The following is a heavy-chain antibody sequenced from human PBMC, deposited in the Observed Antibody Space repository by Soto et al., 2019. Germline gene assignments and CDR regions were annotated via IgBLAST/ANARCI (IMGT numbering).Heavy chain of an antibody. Sequence: GGSLRLSCAASGFTFSDYYMSWIRQAPGKGLEWVSYISSSGSTIYYADSVKGRFTISRDNAKNSLYLQMNSLRAEDTAVYYWARDSYYGSGSYYKFWGQGTLVTVSS. CDR1: GFTFSDYY. D-gene: IGHD3-10*01. CDR2: ISSSGSTI. J-gene: IGHJ4*02. V-gene: IGHV3-11*01. CDR3: ARDSYYGSGSYYKF.